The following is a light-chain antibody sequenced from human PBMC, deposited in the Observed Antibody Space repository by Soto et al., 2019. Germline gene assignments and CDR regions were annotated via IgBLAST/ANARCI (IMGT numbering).Light chain of an antibody. CDR3: SSYTSSSTYV. CDR2: DVS. J-gene: IGLJ1*01. Sequence: SVVTQPASVTGYPAESVAISCTGTSSDVGAYNYVSWYQQDPGKAPKLMIYDVSSRPSGVSNRFSGSKSGHTASLTISGLQAEDEADYYCSSYTSSSTYVFGTGTKFTVL. CDR1: SSDVGAYNY. V-gene: IGLV2-14*01.